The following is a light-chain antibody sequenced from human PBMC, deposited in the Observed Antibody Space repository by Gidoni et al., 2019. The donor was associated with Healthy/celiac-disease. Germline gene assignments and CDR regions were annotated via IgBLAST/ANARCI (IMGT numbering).Light chain of an antibody. Sequence: EIVLTHPPATRSLSPGERATLSCRASQRVSSHLAWYQQKPGQAPRLLIYAASNRATGIPARFSGSGSGTDFTLTISSLEPEDFAVYYCQQRSNWPRTFGPGTKVDIK. J-gene: IGKJ3*01. CDR3: QQRSNWPRT. V-gene: IGKV3-11*01. CDR1: QRVSSH. CDR2: AAS.